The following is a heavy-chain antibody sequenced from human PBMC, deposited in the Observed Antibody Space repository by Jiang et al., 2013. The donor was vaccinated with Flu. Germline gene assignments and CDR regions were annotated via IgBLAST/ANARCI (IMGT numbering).Heavy chain of an antibody. V-gene: IGHV4-34*01. D-gene: IGHD6-19*01. CDR1: GGSFSGYY. CDR2: INHSGST. J-gene: IGHJ6*02. CDR3: ARGSSGWLSSYGMDV. Sequence: LLKPSETLSLTCAVYGGSFSGYYWSWIRQPPGKGLEWIGEINHSGSTNYNPSLKSRVTISVDTSKNQFSLKLSSVTAADTAVYYCARGSSGWLSSYGMDVWGQGTTVTVSS.